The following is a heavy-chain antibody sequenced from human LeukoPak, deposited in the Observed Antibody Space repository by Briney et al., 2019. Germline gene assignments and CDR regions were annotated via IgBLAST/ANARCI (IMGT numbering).Heavy chain of an antibody. Sequence: GGSLRLSCAASGFTFSSYSMNWVRQAPGKGLEWVSSISSSSNYIYYADSVKGRFTISRDNAKNSLYLQMNSLRAEDTAVYYCAREDTALVIAYWGQGTLVTVSS. CDR3: AREDTALVIAY. V-gene: IGHV3-21*01. CDR1: GFTFSSYS. D-gene: IGHD5-18*01. CDR2: ISSSSNYI. J-gene: IGHJ4*02.